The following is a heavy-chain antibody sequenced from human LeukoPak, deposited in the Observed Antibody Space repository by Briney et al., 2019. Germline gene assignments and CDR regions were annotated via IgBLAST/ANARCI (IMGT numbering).Heavy chain of an antibody. CDR2: IRYDGSNK. Sequence: GGSLRLSCAASGFTFGSYGMHCVRQAPGKGLEWVAFIRYDGSNKYYADSGKGRFAISRDNSKHTLYLQMNSMRAEDTAVYYSAKDYYDFWSGYYPDYWGQGTLVTVSS. J-gene: IGHJ4*02. D-gene: IGHD3-3*01. CDR3: AKDYYDFWSGYYPDY. CDR1: GFTFGSYG. V-gene: IGHV3-30*02.